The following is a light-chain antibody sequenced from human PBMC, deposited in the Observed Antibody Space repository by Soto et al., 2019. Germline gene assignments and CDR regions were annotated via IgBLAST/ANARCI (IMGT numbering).Light chain of an antibody. CDR1: QSVSSY. Sequence: EIVLTQSPATLSLSPGERATLSCSASQSVSSYLAWYQQKPGQAPRLLIYDASNRATGIPARFSGSGSGTDFPLTISSLEPEDFAVYYCQQRSNWLTFGGGTKVEIK. CDR3: QQRSNWLT. CDR2: DAS. J-gene: IGKJ4*01. V-gene: IGKV3-11*01.